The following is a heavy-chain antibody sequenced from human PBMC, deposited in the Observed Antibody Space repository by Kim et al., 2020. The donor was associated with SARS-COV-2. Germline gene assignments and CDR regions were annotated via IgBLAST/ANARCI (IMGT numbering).Heavy chain of an antibody. J-gene: IGHJ6*02. V-gene: IGHV4-34*01. D-gene: IGHD3-3*01. CDR3: ARGYDFGTPYGMDV. CDR2: INHSGST. CDR1: GGSFSGYY. Sequence: SETLSLTCAVYGGSFSGYYWSWIRQPPGTGLEWIGEINHSGSTNYNPCLKSRVTISVDTSKNQFSLKLSSVTAADTAVYYCARGYDFGTPYGMDVWGQGNTVTVSS.